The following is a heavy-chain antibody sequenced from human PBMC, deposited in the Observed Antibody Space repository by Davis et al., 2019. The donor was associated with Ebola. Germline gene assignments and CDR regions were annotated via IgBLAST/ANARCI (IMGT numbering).Heavy chain of an antibody. CDR1: GYRFTKCW. J-gene: IGHJ4*02. V-gene: IGHV5-51*01. CDR2: IYPGDSDT. CDR3: ARQGTTSWDS. Sequence: GESLKISCQGSGYRFTKCWIGWVRQMPGKGLEWMGIIYPGDSDTRYSPSFQGQVTISADKSISTAYLHWNSLKASDTATYYCARQGTTSWDSWGQGTLVTVSS. D-gene: IGHD2-2*01.